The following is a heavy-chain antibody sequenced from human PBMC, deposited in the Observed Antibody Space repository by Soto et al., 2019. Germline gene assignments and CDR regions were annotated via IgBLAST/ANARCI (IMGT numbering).Heavy chain of an antibody. D-gene: IGHD3-22*01. CDR1: GGSISSSSYY. Sequence: ETLSVTCTVSGGSISSSSYYWGWIRQPPGKGLEWIGSIYYSGSTYYNPSLKSRVTISVDTSKNQFSLKLSSVTAADTAVYYCARRPPYYYDSSGYIEYWGQGTLVTVSS. J-gene: IGHJ4*02. CDR3: ARRPPYYYDSSGYIEY. CDR2: IYYSGST. V-gene: IGHV4-39*01.